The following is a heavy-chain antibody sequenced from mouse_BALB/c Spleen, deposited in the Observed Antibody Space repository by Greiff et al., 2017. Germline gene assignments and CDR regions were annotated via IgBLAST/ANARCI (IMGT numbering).Heavy chain of an antibody. CDR2: IYPGDGDT. D-gene: IGHD3-1*01. CDR1: GYAFSSYW. V-gene: IGHV1-80*01. J-gene: IGHJ3*01. CDR3: ARHGSAWFAY. Sequence: QVQLQQSGAELVRPGSSVKISCKASGYAFSSYWMNWVKQRPGQGLEWIGQIYPGDGDTNYNGKFKGKATLTADKSSSPAYMKLSSLTTEDSAVYVCARHGSAWFAYWGQGTLVTVSA.